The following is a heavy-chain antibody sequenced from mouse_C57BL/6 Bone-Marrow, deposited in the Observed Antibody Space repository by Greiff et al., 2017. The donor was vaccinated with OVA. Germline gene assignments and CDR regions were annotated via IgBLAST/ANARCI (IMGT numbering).Heavy chain of an antibody. CDR1: GFNIKDDY. V-gene: IGHV14-4*01. J-gene: IGHJ3*01. CDR2: IDPENGDT. Sequence: EVKLQESGAELVRPGASVKLSCTASGFNIKDDYMHWVKQRPEQGLEWIGWIDPENGDTEYASKFQGKATITADTSSNTAYLQLSSLTSEDTAVYYCTTLCCGFAYWGQGTLVTVSA. CDR3: TTLCCGFAY. D-gene: IGHD6-2*01.